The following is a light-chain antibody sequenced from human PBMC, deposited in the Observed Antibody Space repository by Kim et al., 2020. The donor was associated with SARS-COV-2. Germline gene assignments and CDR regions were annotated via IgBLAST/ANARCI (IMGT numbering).Light chain of an antibody. CDR2: DAS. CDR3: QQYDNLPIT. CDR1: QDIANS. J-gene: IGKJ5*01. V-gene: IGKV1-33*01. Sequence: ASVGNSVTITCQASQDIANSLNWYQQKAGTAPKLLIRDASNVQTGVPSRCSGGTSGTDFFLTISKLQPEDSAIYFCQQYDNLPITFGQGTRLEIK.